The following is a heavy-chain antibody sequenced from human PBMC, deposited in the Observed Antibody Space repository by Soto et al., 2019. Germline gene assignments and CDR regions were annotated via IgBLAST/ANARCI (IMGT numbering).Heavy chain of an antibody. Sequence: QVQLVQSGAEVKKPGSSVKVSCKASGGTFSSYAISWVRQAPGLGLEWMGGIIPIFGTADYAQKFQGRVTITADESTSTAYMELSSLRSEDTAVYYCATMKGGSQYYYYGLDVWGQGTTVTVPS. J-gene: IGHJ6*02. V-gene: IGHV1-69*12. D-gene: IGHD3-10*01. CDR2: IIPIFGTA. CDR3: ATMKGGSQYYYYGLDV. CDR1: GGTFSSYA.